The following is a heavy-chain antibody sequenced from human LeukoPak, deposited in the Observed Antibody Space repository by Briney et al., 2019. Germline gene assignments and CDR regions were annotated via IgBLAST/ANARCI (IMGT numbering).Heavy chain of an antibody. Sequence: GGSLRLSCAASGFTFSSYEMNWVRQAPGKGLEWVSYISSSGGTIYYADSVKGRFTISRNNAKNSLYLQMNSLRAEDTAVYYCAELGITMIGGVWGKGTTVTISS. D-gene: IGHD3-10*02. CDR1: GFTFSSYE. CDR3: AELGITMIGGV. CDR2: ISSSGGTI. J-gene: IGHJ6*04. V-gene: IGHV3-48*03.